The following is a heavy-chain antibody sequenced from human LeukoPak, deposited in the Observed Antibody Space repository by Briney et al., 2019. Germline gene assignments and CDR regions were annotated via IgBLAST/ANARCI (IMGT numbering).Heavy chain of an antibody. D-gene: IGHD1-1*01. J-gene: IGHJ4*01. CDR2: IYSGGST. CDR1: GFTVSSNY. V-gene: IGHV3-66*01. Sequence: GGSLRLSCAASGFTVSSNYMSWVRQAPGKGLEWVSVIYSGGSTYYADSVKGRFTISRDNAKNSLYLQMNSLRVEDTAVYYCARCTTGRTFGSLREIKRSREIDYWGQGTLVTVSS. CDR3: ARCTTGRTFGSLREIKRSREIDY.